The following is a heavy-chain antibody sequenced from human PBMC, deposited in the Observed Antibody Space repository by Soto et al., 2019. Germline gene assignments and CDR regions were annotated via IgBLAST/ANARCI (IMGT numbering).Heavy chain of an antibody. CDR2: IYYTGTT. J-gene: IGHJ6*02. Sequence: SETLSLTCTVSGVSISSSYWSWLRQSPGTGLEWIGYIYYTGTTNYNPSLKRRVTISVDTSKNQFSLKLSSVTAADTAVYYCARDWVGATPGYYYYGMDVWGQGTTVTVAS. CDR3: ARDWVGATPGYYYYGMDV. CDR1: GVSISSSY. V-gene: IGHV4-59*01. D-gene: IGHD1-26*01.